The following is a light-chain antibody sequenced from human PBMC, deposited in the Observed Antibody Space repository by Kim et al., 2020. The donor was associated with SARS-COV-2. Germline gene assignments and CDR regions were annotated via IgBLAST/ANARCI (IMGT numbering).Light chain of an antibody. CDR3: QSFDSSLSAVV. Sequence: VTISCTVNRYNIGAGYDVHWYQQLPGTAPKLLIYVNTKRPSGVPDRFSGSKSGTSASLAITGLQAEDEADFYCQSFDSSLSAVVFGGGTQLTVL. J-gene: IGLJ2*01. CDR2: VNT. CDR1: RYNIGAGYD. V-gene: IGLV1-40*01.